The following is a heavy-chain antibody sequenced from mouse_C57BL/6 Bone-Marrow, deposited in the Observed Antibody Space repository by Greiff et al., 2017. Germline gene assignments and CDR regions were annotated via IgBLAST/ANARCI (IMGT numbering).Heavy chain of an antibody. V-gene: IGHV1-19*01. J-gene: IGHJ3*01. CDR2: INPYNGGT. CDR3: ARSKLKAWFAY. Sequence: EVKLVESGPVLVKPGASVKMSCKASGYTFPDYYMNWVKQSHGKSLEWIGVINPYNGGTSYNQQFKGKATLTVDKSSSTAYMELTSLTSEDSACYYCARSKLKAWFAYWGQGTLVTVSA. CDR1: GYTFPDYY.